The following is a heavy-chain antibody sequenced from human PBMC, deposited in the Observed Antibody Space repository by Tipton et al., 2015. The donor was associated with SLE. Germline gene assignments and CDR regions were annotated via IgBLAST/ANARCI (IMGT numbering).Heavy chain of an antibody. CDR1: GGSFSGYY. V-gene: IGHV4-34*01. D-gene: IGHD6-19*01. J-gene: IGHJ3*02. CDR2: INHSGST. CDR3: AGRAGTKGNAFDI. Sequence: TLSLTCAVYGGSFSGYYWSWIRQPPGKGLEWIGEINHSGSTNYIPSLKSRVTISVDTSKNQFSLQLNSVTPEDTAVYYCAGRAGTKGNAFDIWGQGTMVTVSS.